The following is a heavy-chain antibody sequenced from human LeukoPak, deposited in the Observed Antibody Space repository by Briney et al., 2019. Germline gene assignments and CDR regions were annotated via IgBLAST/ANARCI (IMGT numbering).Heavy chain of an antibody. CDR1: GYTFTSYW. CDR3: ARHRVGSGWSGFDY. J-gene: IGHJ4*02. V-gene: IGHV5-51*01. Sequence: HRESLKISCKGSGYTFTSYWIGWVRQMPGKSLEWMGVIYPGDSDTRYSPSFQGQVTISADKSISTAYLQWSSLKASDTAMYYCARHRVGSGWSGFDYWGQGTLVTVSS. D-gene: IGHD6-19*01. CDR2: IYPGDSDT.